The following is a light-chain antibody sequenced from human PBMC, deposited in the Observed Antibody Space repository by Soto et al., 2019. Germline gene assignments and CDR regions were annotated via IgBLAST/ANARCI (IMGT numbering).Light chain of an antibody. CDR2: EVS. CDR3: CSYAGSSTYV. J-gene: IGLJ1*01. Sequence: QSALTQPASVSGSPGQSITISCTGTNSDVGSYNLVSWYQQHPGKAPKLMIYEVSKRPSGVSNRFSGSKSGNTASLTISGLQADDEADYSCCSYAGSSTYVFGTGTKLTVL. CDR1: NSDVGSYNL. V-gene: IGLV2-23*02.